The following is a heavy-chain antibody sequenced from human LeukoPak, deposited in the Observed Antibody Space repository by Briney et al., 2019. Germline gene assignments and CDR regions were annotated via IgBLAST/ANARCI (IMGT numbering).Heavy chain of an antibody. J-gene: IGHJ6*03. CDR2: MNPNSGNT. Sequence: GASVKVSCKASGYTFTSYDINWVRQATGQGREWMGWMNPNSGNTGYAQKFQGRVTITRNTSISTAYMELSSLRSEDTAVYYCARRARIYYYYYMDVWGKGTTVTVSS. D-gene: IGHD6-6*01. CDR1: GYTFTSYD. CDR3: ARRARIYYYYYMDV. V-gene: IGHV1-8*03.